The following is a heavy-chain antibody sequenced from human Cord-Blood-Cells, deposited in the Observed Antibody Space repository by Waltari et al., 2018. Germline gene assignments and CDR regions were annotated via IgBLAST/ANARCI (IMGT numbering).Heavy chain of an antibody. V-gene: IGHV1-18*01. D-gene: IGHD2-2*01. J-gene: IGHJ6*02. CDR1: GYTFTSYG. CDR2: IRADSCNT. Sequence: QVQLVQSGAEVKKPGASVKVSCKASGYTFTSYGISCVRQAPGQGLEWMGWIRADSCNTNYGQKLQGRVTMTTDTSASTAYMELGSLRSDDTAVYYCARDRRYCSSTSCYYYGMDVWGQGTTVTVSS. CDR3: ARDRRYCSSTSCYYYGMDV.